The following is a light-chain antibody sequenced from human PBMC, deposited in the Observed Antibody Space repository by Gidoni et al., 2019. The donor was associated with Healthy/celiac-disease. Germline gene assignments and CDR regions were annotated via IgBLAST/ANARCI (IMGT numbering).Light chain of an antibody. CDR3: CSYAGSSTSV. Sequence: QSALTQPASVSGSPGQSITISCTGTSSDVGSYNLVSWYQQHPGKAPKLMIYEVSKRRSGVSNRFSGSKSGNTASLTISGLQAEDEADYYCCSYAGSSTSVFGTGTKVTVL. CDR2: EVS. J-gene: IGLJ1*01. V-gene: IGLV2-23*02. CDR1: SSDVGSYNL.